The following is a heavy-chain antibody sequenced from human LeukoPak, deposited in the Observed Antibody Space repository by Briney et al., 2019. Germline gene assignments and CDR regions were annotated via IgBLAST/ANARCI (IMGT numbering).Heavy chain of an antibody. D-gene: IGHD3-22*01. CDR1: GFTFSSYA. V-gene: IGHV3-30-3*01. J-gene: IGHJ4*02. CDR3: VRGDSSGYYIDY. Sequence: GRSLRLSCAASGFTFSSYAMHWVRQAPGKGLEWVAVISYDGSNKYSADSVKGRFTISRDNSKNTLYLQMNSLRAEDTAVYYCVRGDSSGYYIDYWGQGTLVTVSS. CDR2: ISYDGSNK.